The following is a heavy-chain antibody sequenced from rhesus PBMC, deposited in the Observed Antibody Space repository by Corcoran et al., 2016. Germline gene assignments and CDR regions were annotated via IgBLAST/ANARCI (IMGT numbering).Heavy chain of an antibody. CDR3: TRERTGDASFDY. V-gene: IGHV1-180*01. CDR2: NSPNNGNK. Sequence: QVQLVQSGSEIKQPGASAKLSCKASGYSFTSYYIHWVKQAPGQGLEWIGMNSPNNGNKDYAGNCQGRVTITLATSTTTVYMELNSLRSEDTALYYCTRERTGDASFDYWGQGVLVTVSS. D-gene: IGHD7-45*01. CDR1: GYSFTSYY. J-gene: IGHJ4*01.